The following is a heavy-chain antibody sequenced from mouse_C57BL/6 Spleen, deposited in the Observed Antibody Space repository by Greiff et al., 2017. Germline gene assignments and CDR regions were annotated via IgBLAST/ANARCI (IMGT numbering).Heavy chain of an antibody. CDR2: INPSNGGT. V-gene: IGHV1-53*01. J-gene: IGHJ2*01. CDR3: ARGRGYGNFYFDY. Sequence: QVQLQQPGPELVKPGASVKLSCKASGYTFTSYWMHWVKQRPGQGLEWIGNINPSNGGTTYNEKFKSKATLTVDKSSRTADMQLSILTSEDSAVYYCARGRGYGNFYFDYWGQGTTLTVSS. D-gene: IGHD2-1*01. CDR1: GYTFTSYW.